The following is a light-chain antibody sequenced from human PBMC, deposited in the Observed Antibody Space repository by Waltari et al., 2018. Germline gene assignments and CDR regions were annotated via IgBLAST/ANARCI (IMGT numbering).Light chain of an antibody. CDR3: QHYVRLPAT. Sequence: EIVLTQSPGRLSSSPGERVTLSCRASQSVSRALAWYQQKPGQAPRLLIFGASNRATGIPDRFSGSGSGTDFSLTISRLEPEDFAVYYCQHYVRLPATFGRGTKVEIK. CDR1: QSVSRA. J-gene: IGKJ1*01. CDR2: GAS. V-gene: IGKV3-20*01.